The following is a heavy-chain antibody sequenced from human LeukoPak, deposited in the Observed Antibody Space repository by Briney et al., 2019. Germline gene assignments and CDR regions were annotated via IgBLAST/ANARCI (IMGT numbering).Heavy chain of an antibody. D-gene: IGHD3-10*01. CDR3: AKAPTYNYDSGTYYKD. CDR2: ISGGNFNT. Sequence: GGSLRLSCAASGFTFSSYAMSWVRQAPGKGLEWVSAISGGNFNTYYADSVKGRFTISRDNSKNTVYLQMNSLRAEDTAAYYCAKAPTYNYDSGTYYKDWGQGTLVTASS. CDR1: GFTFSSYA. V-gene: IGHV3-23*01. J-gene: IGHJ4*02.